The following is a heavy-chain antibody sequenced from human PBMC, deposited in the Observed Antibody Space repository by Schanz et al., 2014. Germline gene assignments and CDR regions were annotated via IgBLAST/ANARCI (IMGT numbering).Heavy chain of an antibody. D-gene: IGHD5-12*01. Sequence: VQLEQSGAEVKKPGSSVKVSCKASGGTFSSFGINWVRQAPGQGLEWMGWINVGNGNMKYSQKFQGRVTITRDTSASTAYMELTSLRSEDTAVYFCARDLTVDTGYVVHYYYDGMDVWGQGTTVTVSS. CDR2: INVGNGNM. CDR3: ARDLTVDTGYVVHYYYDGMDV. V-gene: IGHV1-3*01. CDR1: GGTFSSFG. J-gene: IGHJ6*02.